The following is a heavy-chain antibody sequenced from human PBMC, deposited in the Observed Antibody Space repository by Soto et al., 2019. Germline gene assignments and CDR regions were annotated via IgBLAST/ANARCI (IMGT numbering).Heavy chain of an antibody. D-gene: IGHD3-16*01. Sequence: EVQLVESGGGLVKPGGSLRISCAASGFTFSNAWMSWVRQAPGKGLEWVGRIKSKTDGGTTDYAAPVKGRFTISRDDSKNTLYLQMNSLKTEDTAVYYCTTVFMTVDNNWFDPWGQGTLVTVSS. J-gene: IGHJ5*02. V-gene: IGHV3-15*01. CDR1: GFTFSNAW. CDR2: IKSKTDGGTT. CDR3: TTVFMTVDNNWFDP.